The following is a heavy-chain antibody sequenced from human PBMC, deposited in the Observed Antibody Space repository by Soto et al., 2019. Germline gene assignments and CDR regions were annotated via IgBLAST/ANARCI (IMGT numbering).Heavy chain of an antibody. J-gene: IGHJ4*02. D-gene: IGHD1-26*01. CDR1: GYTFTSYG. Sequence: ASVKVSFKASGYTFTSYGISWVRQAPGQGLEWMGWISAYNGNTNYAQKLQGRVTMTTDTSTSTAYMELRSLRSDDTAVYYCARDSGSYSPYYFDYWGQGTLVTVSS. CDR3: ARDSGSYSPYYFDY. V-gene: IGHV1-18*01. CDR2: ISAYNGNT.